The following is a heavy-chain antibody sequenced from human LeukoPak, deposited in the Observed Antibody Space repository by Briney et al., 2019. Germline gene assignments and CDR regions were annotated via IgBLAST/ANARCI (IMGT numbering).Heavy chain of an antibody. Sequence: SETLSLTCTVSGASINSDTYYWGWIRQPPGKGLEWIGTHSHSGSAYYNPSLRSRITMSLDTSENQLSLKLYSVTAADTAIYYCARGPNTFPPLDYYYMDVWGKGTTVTVSS. CDR2: HSHSGSA. CDR3: ARGPNTFPPLDYYYMDV. J-gene: IGHJ6*03. V-gene: IGHV4-39*07. D-gene: IGHD2/OR15-2a*01. CDR1: GASINSDTYY.